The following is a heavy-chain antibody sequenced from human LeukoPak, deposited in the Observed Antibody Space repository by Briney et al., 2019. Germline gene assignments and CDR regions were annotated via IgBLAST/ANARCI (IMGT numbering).Heavy chain of an antibody. D-gene: IGHD6-19*01. J-gene: IGHJ5*02. V-gene: IGHV3-66*01. Sequence: PGGSLRLSCAASEFSVGSNYMTWVRQAPGKGLEWVSLIYSGGSTYYADSVKGRFTISRDNSKNTLYLQMNSLRAEDTAVYYCARYLRTLAVAGKAPWGQGTLVTVSS. CDR2: IYSGGST. CDR3: ARYLRTLAVAGKAP. CDR1: EFSVGSNY.